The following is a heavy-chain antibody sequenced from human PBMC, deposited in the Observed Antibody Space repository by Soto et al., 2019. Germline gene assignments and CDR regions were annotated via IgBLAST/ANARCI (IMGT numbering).Heavy chain of an antibody. CDR1: GGSISSGGYY. V-gene: IGHV4-31*03. J-gene: IGHJ3*02. Sequence: SETLSLTCTVSGGSISSGGYYWSWIRQHPGKGLEWIGYIHYSGSTYYNPSLKSRVTISVDTSKNQFSLKLSSVTAADTAVYYCARWGKMWIQESAFDSWGQGTMVTVSS. CDR2: IHYSGST. CDR3: ARWGKMWIQESAFDS. D-gene: IGHD5-18*01.